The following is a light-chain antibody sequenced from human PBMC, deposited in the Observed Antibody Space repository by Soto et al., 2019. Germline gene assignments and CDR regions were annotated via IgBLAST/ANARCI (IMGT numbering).Light chain of an antibody. CDR3: QHYGGSPLVT. J-gene: IGKJ5*01. CDR2: GTS. Sequence: EIVLTQSPGTLSLSPGERATLSCRASQSVRSSYLAWYQQKTGQAPRLLIYGTSSRATGIPDRFSGRGSGTDFTLTISILEHEDFAVYFCQHYGGSPLVTFGQGTRLEIK. CDR1: QSVRSSY. V-gene: IGKV3-20*01.